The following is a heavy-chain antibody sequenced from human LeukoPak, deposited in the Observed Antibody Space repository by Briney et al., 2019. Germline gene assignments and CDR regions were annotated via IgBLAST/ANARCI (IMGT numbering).Heavy chain of an antibody. CDR3: ARIPLGYSGAYYFDY. CDR1: RGSISGSIRSYY. CDR2: ISSSGSV. D-gene: IGHD5-12*01. Sequence: SETLSLTCTVSRGSISGSIRSYYWSWLRQPPGKGLEWIGYISSSGSVNDNPSLRSRVTISVDTPKNQFFLSLSSVSAADTAVYYCARIPLGYSGAYYFDYWGQGTLVTVSP. J-gene: IGHJ4*02. V-gene: IGHV4-4*09.